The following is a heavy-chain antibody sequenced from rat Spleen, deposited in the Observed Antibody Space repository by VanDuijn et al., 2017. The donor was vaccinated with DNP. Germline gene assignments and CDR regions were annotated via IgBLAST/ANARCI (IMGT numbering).Heavy chain of an antibody. CDR3: ARWPGYNPPYAMDA. D-gene: IGHD1-4*01. J-gene: IGHJ4*01. V-gene: IGHV3-3*01. CDR2: VNSAGST. CDR1: GYSITSSYR. Sequence: EVQLQESGPGLVKPSQSLSLTCSVTGYSITSSYRWSWIRKFPGNKLEWMGSVNSAGSTNYNPSLKSRISITRDTSKNQFFLQVNSVTTEDTATYYCARWPGYNPPYAMDAWGQGTSVTASS.